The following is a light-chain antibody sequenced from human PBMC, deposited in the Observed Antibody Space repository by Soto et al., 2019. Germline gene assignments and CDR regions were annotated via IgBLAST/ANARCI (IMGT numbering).Light chain of an antibody. J-gene: IGLJ2*01. CDR1: NIGSKS. CDR2: GDS. V-gene: IGLV3-21*02. CDR3: QVWDSSRDHVV. Sequence: SYELTQPPSVSVAPGQTARITCEGNNIGSKSVHWYLQSPGQAPVLVVYGDSDRPSGTPERFSGSDSGNTATLTISGVEAGDEADYYCQVWDSSRDHVVFGGGTKLTVL.